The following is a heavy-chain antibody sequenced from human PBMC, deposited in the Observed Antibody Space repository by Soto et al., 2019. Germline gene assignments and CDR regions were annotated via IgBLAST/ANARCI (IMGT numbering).Heavy chain of an antibody. CDR2: IYWDDDK. Sequence: QITLKESGPPLVKPTQTLTLTCTFSGFSLSTSGVGVGWIRQPPGKALEWLALIYWDDDKRYSPSLKSRLTITKDTSKNQVVLTMTNMDPVDTATYYCAHFGYCSSTSCYAGWNDAFDIWGQGTMVTVSS. J-gene: IGHJ3*02. CDR1: GFSLSTSGVG. D-gene: IGHD2-2*03. V-gene: IGHV2-5*02. CDR3: AHFGYCSSTSCYAGWNDAFDI.